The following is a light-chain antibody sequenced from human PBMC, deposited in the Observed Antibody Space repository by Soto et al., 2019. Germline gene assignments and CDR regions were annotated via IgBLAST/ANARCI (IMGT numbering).Light chain of an antibody. V-gene: IGKV1-9*01. J-gene: IGKJ5*01. CDR3: QQLNSFPIT. CDR2: AAS. Sequence: DIQLTQSPSSLSASIGDRVTITCRAGQGIISYLNWYQQKPGRAPKLLIYAASTLQSGVPSRFSGSGSGTEFTLTITSLQPEDFATYYCQQLNSFPITFGQGTRLEIK. CDR1: QGIISY.